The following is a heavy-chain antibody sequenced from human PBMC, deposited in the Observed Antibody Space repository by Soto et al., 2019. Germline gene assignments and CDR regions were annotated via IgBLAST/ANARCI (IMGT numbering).Heavy chain of an antibody. V-gene: IGHV3-30-3*01. J-gene: IGHJ3*02. CDR1: GFSFSISP. D-gene: IGHD2-2*01. CDR2: ISYDGTNK. Sequence: PGGSLRLSCAASGFSFSISPMHWVRQAPGKGPEWVALISYDGTNKFYADSVKGRFTISRDNSKSTLYLQVDSLRPEDAAVYYCARGRYHLLLDAFDIWGQGTMVTVSS. CDR3: ARGRYHLLLDAFDI.